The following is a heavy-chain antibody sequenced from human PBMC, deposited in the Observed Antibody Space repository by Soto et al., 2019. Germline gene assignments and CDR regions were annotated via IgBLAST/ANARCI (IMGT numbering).Heavy chain of an antibody. CDR1: GYTFIHYY. V-gene: IGHV1-46*01. Sequence: QVQLVQSGAEVKKPGASVKISCKASGYTFIHYYIHWVRQAPGQGLEWMAIINPNGGSTNYAQKFQGRVTVTSDTSTTTVSMKLNSLESDDTAVYFCARSLLQSDFWGQGTLVTVSS. CDR2: INPNGGST. CDR3: ARSLLQSDF. D-gene: IGHD2-21*01. J-gene: IGHJ4*02.